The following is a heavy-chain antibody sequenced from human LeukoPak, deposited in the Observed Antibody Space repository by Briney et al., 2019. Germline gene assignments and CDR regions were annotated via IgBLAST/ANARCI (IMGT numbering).Heavy chain of an antibody. V-gene: IGHV3-7*01. D-gene: IGHD3-3*01. CDR3: TRDPGHYRDY. Sequence: GGSLRLSCAASGFTFSSYWMSWVRQAPGKGLEWVANIKNDGSEKYQMDSVKGRFTISRDNAKSSLYLQINSLRADDTAVYYCTRDPGHYRDYWGQGTLVTVSS. CDR2: IKNDGSEK. J-gene: IGHJ4*02. CDR1: GFTFSSYW.